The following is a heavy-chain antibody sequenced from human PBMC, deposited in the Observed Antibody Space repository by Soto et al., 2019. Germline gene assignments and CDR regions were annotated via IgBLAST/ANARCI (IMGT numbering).Heavy chain of an antibody. CDR1: GFTFNVYG. CDR3: AGARDPPPAQYGLNV. V-gene: IGHV1-69*06. CDR2: LIPIYDEP. Sequence: QVQLVQSGAEVKNPGSSVKVSCKTSGFTFNVYGIHWVRQAPGQGLEWMGGLIPIYDEPYYAQKFQGRVTITADKSTTTGHWGRSRLRSEDRAVFFCAGARDPPPAQYGLNVWGQGTTVTV. J-gene: IGHJ6*02.